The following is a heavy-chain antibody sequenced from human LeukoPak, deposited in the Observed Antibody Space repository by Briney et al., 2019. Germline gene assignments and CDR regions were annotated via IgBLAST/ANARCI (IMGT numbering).Heavy chain of an antibody. J-gene: IGHJ5*02. CDR3: ARAPTISGYYENWFDP. D-gene: IGHD3-22*01. CDR2: IYTSGST. CDR1: GGSISSGSYY. Sequence: SETLSLTCTVSGGSISSGSYYWSWIRQPAGKGLEWIGRIYTSGSTNYNPSLKSRVTISVDTSKNQFSLKLSSVTAADTAVYYCARAPTISGYYENWFDPWGQGTLFTVSS. V-gene: IGHV4-61*02.